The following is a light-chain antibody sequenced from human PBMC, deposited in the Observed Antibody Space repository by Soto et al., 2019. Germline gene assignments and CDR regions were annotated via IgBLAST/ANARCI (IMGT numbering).Light chain of an antibody. J-gene: IGLJ2*01. V-gene: IGLV2-14*01. CDR1: RDDIGAYDY. CDR3: NAYTNSSAVV. CDR2: EVT. Sequence: QSVLTQPASVSGSPGQSITISCAGTRDDIGAYDYVSWYQQHPGNAPKLLVYEVTNRPSGVSDRFSGSKSGNTASLTISRLQAEDEADYYCNAYTNSSAVVFGGGTKVTVL.